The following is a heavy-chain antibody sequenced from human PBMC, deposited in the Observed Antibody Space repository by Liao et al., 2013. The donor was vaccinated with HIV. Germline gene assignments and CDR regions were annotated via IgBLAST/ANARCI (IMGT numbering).Heavy chain of an antibody. V-gene: IGHV4-39*07. J-gene: IGHJ3*02. CDR2: IYYSGST. CDR3: ARGRGGGESFDI. D-gene: IGHD3-10*01. Sequence: QLQLQESGPGLVKPSETLSLTCTVSGDSISSSSYYWGWIRQPPGKGLEYIGTIYYSGSTSYNPSLKSRVTISVDTSKNQFSLKLRSVTAADTAVYYCARGRGGGESFDIWGQGTMVTVSS. CDR1: GDSISSSSYY.